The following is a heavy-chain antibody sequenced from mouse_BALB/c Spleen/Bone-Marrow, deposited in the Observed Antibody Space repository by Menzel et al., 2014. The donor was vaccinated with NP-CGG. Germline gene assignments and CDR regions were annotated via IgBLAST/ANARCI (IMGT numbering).Heavy chain of an antibody. J-gene: IGHJ3*01. V-gene: IGHV1-84*02. CDR3: ARGITTATFAY. D-gene: IGHD1-2*01. Sequence: QVQLQQSGPELVKPGASVKISCEASGYTFTDYYINWVKQKPGQGLEWIGWIYPRNNNTKYNERFRDKATLTVDTPSSSAYMQLSSLTSEDTAVYFCARGITTATFAYWGQGTLVTVSA. CDR1: GYTFTDYY. CDR2: IYPRNNNT.